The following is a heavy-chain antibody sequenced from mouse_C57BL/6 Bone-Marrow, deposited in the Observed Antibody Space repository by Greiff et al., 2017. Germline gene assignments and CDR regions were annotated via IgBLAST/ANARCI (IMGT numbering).Heavy chain of an antibody. D-gene: IGHD2-4*01. V-gene: IGHV5-12*01. CDR3: AREDYDYDGVWDY. J-gene: IGHJ4*01. Sequence: DVKLVESGGGLVQPGGSLKLSCAASGFTFSDYYMYWVRQTPEKRLEWVAYISNGGGSTYYPDTVKGRFTISRDNAKNTLYLQMSRLKSEDTAMYYCAREDYDYDGVWDYWGQGTSVTFSS. CDR2: ISNGGGST. CDR1: GFTFSDYY.